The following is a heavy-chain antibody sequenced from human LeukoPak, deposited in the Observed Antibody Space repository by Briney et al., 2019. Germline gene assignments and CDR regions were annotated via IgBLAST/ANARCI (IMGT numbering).Heavy chain of an antibody. V-gene: IGHV4-39*01. D-gene: IGHD6-19*01. CDR1: GGSISNSIYY. CDR2: IFYSGST. Sequence: SETLSLTCTVSGGSISNSIYYWGWIRQPPGKGLECIGTIFYSGSTYYNPSLQSRVTISVDTSKNQFSLKLSSVTAADTAVYSCARRPVAGHFDYWGQGTLVTVSS. CDR3: ARRPVAGHFDY. J-gene: IGHJ4*02.